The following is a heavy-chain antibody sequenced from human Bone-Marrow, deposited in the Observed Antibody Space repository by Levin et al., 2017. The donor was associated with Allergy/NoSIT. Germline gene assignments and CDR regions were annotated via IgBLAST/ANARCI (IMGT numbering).Heavy chain of an antibody. CDR3: AIRGAAGDSFGYYFDY. D-gene: IGHD2-21*02. J-gene: IGHJ4*02. Sequence: GESLKISCKGSGYSFASYWIGWVRQMPGKGLEWMGIIYPGDSDTRYTPSFQGQVTISADKSISTAYLPWSSLKASDTAMYYCAIRGAAGDSFGYYFDYWGQGTLVTVSS. CDR1: GYSFASYW. CDR2: IYPGDSDT. V-gene: IGHV5-51*01.